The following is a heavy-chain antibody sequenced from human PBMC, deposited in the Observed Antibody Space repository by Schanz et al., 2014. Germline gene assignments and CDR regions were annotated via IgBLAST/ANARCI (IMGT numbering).Heavy chain of an antibody. CDR2: INPDGSGK. Sequence: DVQLVESGGGLVQSGGSLRLSCAASGFNFGDYYMTWVRQAPGKGLESVAKINPDGSGKYYVVSVEGRFTISRDNAKKSLDLHMNSLTAEDTAVYYCARTTNPFNFDSWPYLDYGGQGTLVTVSS. D-gene: IGHD3-9*01. V-gene: IGHV3-7*01. CDR3: ARTTNPFNFDSWPYLDY. CDR1: GFNFGDYY. J-gene: IGHJ4*02.